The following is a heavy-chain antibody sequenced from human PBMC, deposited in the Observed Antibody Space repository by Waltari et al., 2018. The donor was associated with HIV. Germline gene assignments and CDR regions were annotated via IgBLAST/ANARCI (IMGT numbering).Heavy chain of an antibody. V-gene: IGHV1-2*02. Sequence: QVQLVQSGAEVKKPGASVKVSCKASGYTFTGSYIHWVRQAPGQGLEWMGWINPNSGGTNYAQKFQGRVTMTRDTSISTAYMELSRLTSDDTAVYYCARDRILLGYYYGMDVWGQGTTVTVSS. CDR2: INPNSGGT. CDR3: ARDRILLGYYYGMDV. J-gene: IGHJ6*02. CDR1: GYTFTGSY.